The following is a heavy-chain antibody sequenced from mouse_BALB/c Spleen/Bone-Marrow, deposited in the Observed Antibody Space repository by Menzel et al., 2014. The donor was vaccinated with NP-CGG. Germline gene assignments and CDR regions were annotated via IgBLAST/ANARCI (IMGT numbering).Heavy chain of an antibody. Sequence: DLVKPGASVKLSCKASGYTFTSYWINWIKQRPEQGLEWIGRIAPGSGSTYYDEMFKGKATLTVDTSSSTANIRLSSLSSEDSAVYFCARSYYGRAMDYWGQGPSVTVSS. J-gene: IGHJ4*01. D-gene: IGHD1-1*01. CDR1: GYTFTSYW. V-gene: IGHV1S41*01. CDR3: ARSYYGRAMDY. CDR2: IAPGSGST.